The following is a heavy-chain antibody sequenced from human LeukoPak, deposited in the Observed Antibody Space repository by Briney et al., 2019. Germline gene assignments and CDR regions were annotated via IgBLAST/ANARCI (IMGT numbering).Heavy chain of an antibody. Sequence: SETLSLTCTVSGASISSFYWSWVRQPAGKGLEWIGRIFSGGNTNYNPSLRSRVTMSVDTSRNQFSLKLSSVTAADTAVYHCARGTTMVQGVVIDYHYYMDVWGKGTMVTVSS. CDR1: GASISSFY. CDR3: ARGTTMVQGVVIDYHYYMDV. J-gene: IGHJ6*03. V-gene: IGHV4-4*07. D-gene: IGHD3-10*01. CDR2: IFSGGNT.